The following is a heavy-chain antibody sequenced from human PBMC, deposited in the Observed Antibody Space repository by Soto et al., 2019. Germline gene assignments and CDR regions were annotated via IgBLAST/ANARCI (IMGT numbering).Heavy chain of an antibody. J-gene: IGHJ4*02. D-gene: IGHD1-1*01. CDR2: IYYSGST. CDR1: GGSISSSSYY. V-gene: IGHV4-39*01. CDR3: AAGEIDLDGPIDY. Sequence: SETLSLTCTVSGGSISSSSYYWGWIRQPPGKGLEWIGSIYYSGSTYYNPSLKSRVTISVDTSKNQFSLTLSSATAADTAGYYCAAGEIDLDGPIDYWGQGTLVTVSS.